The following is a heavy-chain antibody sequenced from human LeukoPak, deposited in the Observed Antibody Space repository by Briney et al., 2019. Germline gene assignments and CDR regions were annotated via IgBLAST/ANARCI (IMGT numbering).Heavy chain of an antibody. J-gene: IGHJ4*02. D-gene: IGHD6-19*01. CDR3: ARGYSSGWSLIFGY. Sequence: GGSLRLSCAASGFAFRSYWMSWVRLAPGKGLEWVANIILDGSEKYYVDSVKGRFTISRDNAKNSLYLQMNSLRAEDTAVYYCARGYSSGWSLIFGYWGQGTLVTVSS. CDR1: GFAFRSYW. V-gene: IGHV3-7*01. CDR2: IILDGSEK.